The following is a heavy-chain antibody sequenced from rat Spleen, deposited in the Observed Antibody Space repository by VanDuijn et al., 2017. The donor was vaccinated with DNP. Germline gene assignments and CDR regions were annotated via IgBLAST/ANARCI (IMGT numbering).Heavy chain of an antibody. Sequence: EVQLVESGGGLVQPGRSLKLSCAASGFTFSNYDMAWVRQAPTKGLEWVASISPSGGSTYYRDSVKGRFTVSRDNAKSSLYLQMDSLRSEDTATYYCASGFGWFAYWGQGTLVTVSS. CDR3: ASGFGWFAY. J-gene: IGHJ3*01. V-gene: IGHV5-25*01. CDR2: ISPSGGST. CDR1: GFTFSNYD. D-gene: IGHD4-1*01.